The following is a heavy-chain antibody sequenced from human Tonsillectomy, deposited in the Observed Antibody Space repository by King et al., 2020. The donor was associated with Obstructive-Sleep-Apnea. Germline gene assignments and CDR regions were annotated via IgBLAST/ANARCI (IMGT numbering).Heavy chain of an antibody. CDR3: ASAMVRGVIFFDY. D-gene: IGHD3-10*01. CDR2: IRYDGSNK. Sequence: VQLVESGGGVVQPGRSLRLSCAASGFTFSSYGMHWVRQAPGKGLEWVAFIRYDGSNKYYADSVKGRFTISSDNSKNTLYLQMNSLRAEDTVVYYCASAMVRGVIFFDYCGQGTLVTVSS. V-gene: IGHV3-30*02. J-gene: IGHJ4*02. CDR1: GFTFSSYG.